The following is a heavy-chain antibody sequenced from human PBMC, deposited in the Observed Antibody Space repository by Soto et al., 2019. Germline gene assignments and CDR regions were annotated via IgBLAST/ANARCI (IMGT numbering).Heavy chain of an antibody. Sequence: EVQLVESGGGLVQPGGSLTLSCAASGFSFSDYWMNWVRQVSGKGLEFVANIKPDGSEKRYVESVKGRFTISRDNARNSLYLQINSLRAEDTAVYYCLSASSGEGGVTSFWGPGTRLTVSS. CDR1: GFSFSDYW. D-gene: IGHD3-16*01. V-gene: IGHV3-7*03. J-gene: IGHJ4*02. CDR3: LSASSGEGGVTSF. CDR2: IKPDGSEK.